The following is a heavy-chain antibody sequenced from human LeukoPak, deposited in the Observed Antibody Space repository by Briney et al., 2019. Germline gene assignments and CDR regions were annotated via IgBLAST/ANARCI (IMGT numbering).Heavy chain of an antibody. CDR3: ARDGGVAVAGFYFDY. D-gene: IGHD6-19*01. Sequence: ASVNVSCKASGYTFTGYYMHWVRQPPGQGLEWMGWINPNSCGTNYAQKFQGRVTMTRDTSIHTAYTELRRLRSDDTAVYYCARDGGVAVAGFYFDYWGQGTLVTVSS. J-gene: IGHJ4*02. CDR2: INPNSCGT. V-gene: IGHV1-2*02. CDR1: GYTFTGYY.